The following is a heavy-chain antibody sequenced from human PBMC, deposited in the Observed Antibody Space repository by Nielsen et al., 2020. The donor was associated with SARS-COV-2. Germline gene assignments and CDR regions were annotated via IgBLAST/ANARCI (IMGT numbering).Heavy chain of an antibody. CDR1: GFIFSDYA. J-gene: IGHJ3*02. CDR3: AKDKSDSVAGFDAFDI. Sequence: GESLKISCAASGFIFSDYAMAWVRQAPGKGLEWVSVIKTSGGTTYYADSVKGRCTISRDNSKNTLYLQMNSLRVEDTAVYYCAKDKSDSVAGFDAFDIWGQGTMVTVSS. CDR2: IKTSGGTT. D-gene: IGHD6-19*01. V-gene: IGHV3-23*01.